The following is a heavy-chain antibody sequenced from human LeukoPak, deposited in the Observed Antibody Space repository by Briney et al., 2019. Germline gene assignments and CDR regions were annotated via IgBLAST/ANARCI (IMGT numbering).Heavy chain of an antibody. CDR1: GYTFTGYY. J-gene: IGHJ4*02. V-gene: IGHV1-2*02. CDR3: ATQRGSYLWGTDFDY. D-gene: IGHD3-16*01. Sequence: ASVKVSCKASGYTFTGYYMHWVRQAPGQGLEWMGWINPNSGDTKYAQKFQGRVTMTRDTSISTAYMELSRLRSDDTAIYYCATQRGSYLWGTDFDYWGQGTLVTVSS. CDR2: INPNSGDT.